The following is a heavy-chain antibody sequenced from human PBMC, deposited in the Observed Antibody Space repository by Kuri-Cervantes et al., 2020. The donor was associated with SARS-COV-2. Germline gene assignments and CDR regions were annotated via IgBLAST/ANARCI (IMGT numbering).Heavy chain of an antibody. Sequence: SVKVSCKASGGTFSSYAISWVRQAPGQGLEWMGRIIPILGTANYAQKFQGRVTITADKSTSTAYMELSSLRSEDTAVYYCARAADYMNAFDIWGQGTMVTVSS. D-gene: IGHD4-11*01. CDR1: GGTFSSYA. CDR3: ARAADYMNAFDI. CDR2: IIPILGTA. J-gene: IGHJ3*02. V-gene: IGHV1-69*04.